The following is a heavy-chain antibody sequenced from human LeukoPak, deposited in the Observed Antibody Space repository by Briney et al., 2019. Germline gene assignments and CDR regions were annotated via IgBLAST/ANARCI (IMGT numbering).Heavy chain of an antibody. CDR2: IYYSGST. CDR3: ARDKVEEMVTGNYYYYYMDV. CDR1: GGSISSYY. D-gene: IGHD5-18*01. J-gene: IGHJ6*03. Sequence: SETLSLTCTVSGGSISSYYWSWIRQPPGKGLEWIGYIYYSGSTYYNPSLKSRVTISVDTSKNQFSLKLSSVTAADTAVYYCARDKVEEMVTGNYYYYYMDVWGKGTTVTVSS. V-gene: IGHV4-59*06.